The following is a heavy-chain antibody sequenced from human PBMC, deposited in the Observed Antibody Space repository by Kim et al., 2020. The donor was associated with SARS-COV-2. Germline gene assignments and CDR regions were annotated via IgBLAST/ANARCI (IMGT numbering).Heavy chain of an antibody. CDR3: ARTFYDSSAYYYVDY. V-gene: IGHV7-4-1*02. Sequence: ASVKVSCKASGYTFTTYGMNWVRHPPGQGLEWMGWINTNTGNPTFAQGFTGRFVFSLDTSVSTAYLQISSLKAEDTAVYYCARTFYDSSAYYYVDYWGQGTLVTVSS. J-gene: IGHJ4*02. D-gene: IGHD3-22*01. CDR2: INTNTGNP. CDR1: GYTFTTYG.